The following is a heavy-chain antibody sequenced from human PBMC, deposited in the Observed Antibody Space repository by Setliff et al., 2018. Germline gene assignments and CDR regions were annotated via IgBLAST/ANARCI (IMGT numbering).Heavy chain of an antibody. CDR1: GHIFSSYG. D-gene: IGHD2-15*01. CDR2: ISSYNDVT. Sequence: ASVKVSCKASGHIFSSYGISWVRQAPGQGLEWMGWISSYNDVTNYEQRFQGRVTMTTDTSASAAYMELRGMRPDDTAIYYCAISSLSICSGGSCPNAFDIWGQGTLVTVSS. CDR3: AISSLSICSGGSCPNAFDI. J-gene: IGHJ3*02. V-gene: IGHV1-18*01.